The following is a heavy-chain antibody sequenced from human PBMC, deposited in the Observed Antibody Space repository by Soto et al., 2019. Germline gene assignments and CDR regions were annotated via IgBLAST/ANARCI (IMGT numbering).Heavy chain of an antibody. J-gene: IGHJ5*02. CDR2: ISAYNGNT. Sequence: QVQLVQSGAEVKKPGASVKVSCKASGYTFTSYGISWVRQAPGQGLEWMGWISAYNGNTNYAQKLQGRVTMTTDTSTSTAYMELRSLRSDDTAVYYCARVFLVVVAATVSLNCVDPWGQGTLVTVSS. D-gene: IGHD2-15*01. CDR3: ARVFLVVVAATVSLNCVDP. V-gene: IGHV1-18*04. CDR1: GYTFTSYG.